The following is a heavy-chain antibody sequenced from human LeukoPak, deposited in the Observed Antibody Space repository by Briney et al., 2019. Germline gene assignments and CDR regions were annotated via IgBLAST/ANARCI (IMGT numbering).Heavy chain of an antibody. Sequence: SETLSLTCTVSGGSISSSTYYWGWIRQSPGKGLEWIGSIYYTGSTNYNPSLKSRVTISVDTSKNQFSLKLSSVTAADTAVYYCARDIGVITWGQGTLVTVSS. V-gene: IGHV4-39*07. D-gene: IGHD3-22*01. J-gene: IGHJ4*02. CDR1: GGSISSSTYY. CDR2: IYYTGST. CDR3: ARDIGVIT.